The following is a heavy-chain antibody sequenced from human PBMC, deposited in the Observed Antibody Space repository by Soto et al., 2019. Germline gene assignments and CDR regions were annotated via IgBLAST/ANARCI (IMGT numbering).Heavy chain of an antibody. D-gene: IGHD3-3*01. CDR2: IYSGGST. Sequence: EVQLVETGGGLIQPGGSLRLSCAASGFTVSSNYMSWVRQAPGKGLEWVSVIYSGGSTYYADSVKGRFTISRDNSKNTLYLQMNSLRAEDTAVYYCAREAQWPTYDFWRAMGGAFDIWGQGTMVTVSS. CDR3: AREAQWPTYDFWRAMGGAFDI. V-gene: IGHV3-53*02. CDR1: GFTVSSNY. J-gene: IGHJ3*02.